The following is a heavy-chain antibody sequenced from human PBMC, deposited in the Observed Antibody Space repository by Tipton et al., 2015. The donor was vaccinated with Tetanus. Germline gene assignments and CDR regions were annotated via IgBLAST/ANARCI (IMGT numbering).Heavy chain of an antibody. CDR1: GFTFSDYY. CDR3: ARDEKLQLVDYYGMDV. CDR2: ISSSDLYT. Sequence: SLRLSCAASGFTFSDYYMTWMRQAPGKGLEWVSYISSSDLYTRYADSVTGRFTISRDNAKNSLLLHMNSLRAEDTAVYYCARDEKLQLVDYYGMDVWGQGTTVTVSS. J-gene: IGHJ6*02. D-gene: IGHD1-7*01. V-gene: IGHV3-11*06.